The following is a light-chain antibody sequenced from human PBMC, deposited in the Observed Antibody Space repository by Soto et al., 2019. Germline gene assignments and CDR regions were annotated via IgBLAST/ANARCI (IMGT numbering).Light chain of an antibody. V-gene: IGLV2-8*01. Sequence: QSALTQPPSAYGSPGQSVTIACTGTSSEVVGYKDFAWYQQHPGKATKLLIYEATQRPSGVPDRVSGSKSGNTASLTVSGRQAEDEADYYCSSYAESNNVLFGGGTKVTVL. CDR3: SSYAESNNVL. CDR1: SSEVVGYKD. J-gene: IGLJ3*02. CDR2: EAT.